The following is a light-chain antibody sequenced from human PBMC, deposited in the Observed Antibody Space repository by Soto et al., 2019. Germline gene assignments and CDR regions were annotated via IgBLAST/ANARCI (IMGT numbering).Light chain of an antibody. CDR1: QSISSY. CDR3: QQSYSVPLT. Sequence: DIQMTQSPSSLSASVGDRVTITCRASQSISSYLNWYQQKPGQAPKLLIYTASTLQAGVPSRFSGSGSGTEFTLAISSLQPEDFATYYCQQSYSVPLTFGPGTKVDIK. V-gene: IGKV1-39*01. CDR2: TAS. J-gene: IGKJ3*01.